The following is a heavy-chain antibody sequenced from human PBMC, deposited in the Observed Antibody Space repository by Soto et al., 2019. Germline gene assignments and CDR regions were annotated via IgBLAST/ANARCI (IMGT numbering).Heavy chain of an antibody. CDR3: ARGEPYSGRICDY. V-gene: IGHV6-1*01. D-gene: IGHD1-26*01. J-gene: IGHJ4*01. Sequence: PSHTLSLTCAITGDSVSSNSAGWSWVRQSPSRGLEWLGRTYYRSKWYYEYAVSVRGRITINPDTSKNQYSLQLNSVTPEDTAVYLWARGEPYSGRICDYRGQRTPVTVSS. CDR1: GDSVSSNSAG. CDR2: TYYRSKWYY.